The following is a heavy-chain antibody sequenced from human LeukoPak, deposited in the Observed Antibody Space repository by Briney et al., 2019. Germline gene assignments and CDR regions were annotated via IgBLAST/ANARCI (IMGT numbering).Heavy chain of an antibody. Sequence: PSETLSLTSTVSGVSISSISYDWGSSRQPPGKGRGLSVCIYYSGRTYNNPSRNTLATISADTTNNLFSLKLSSVTAADTAVYYCARGGLLLWFGESRFGWFDPWGQGTLVTVSS. D-gene: IGHD3-10*01. CDR1: GVSISSISYD. CDR3: ARGGLLLWFGESRFGWFDP. V-gene: IGHV4-39*07. CDR2: IYYSGRT. J-gene: IGHJ5*02.